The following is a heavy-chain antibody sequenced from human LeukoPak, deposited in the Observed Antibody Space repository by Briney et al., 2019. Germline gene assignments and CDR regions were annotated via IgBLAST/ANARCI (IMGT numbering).Heavy chain of an antibody. CDR1: GFTFSSYN. V-gene: IGHV3-23*01. Sequence: HAGGCLRLSCAASGFTFSSYNMNWVRRAPGKGLEWVSAISGSGTGTYYADSVKGRFTISRDNSKNTLYLQMNSLRAEDTAVYYCAKEGGTGTRFDYWGQGTLVTVSS. CDR3: AKEGGTGTRFDY. J-gene: IGHJ4*02. D-gene: IGHD1-7*01. CDR2: ISGSGTGT.